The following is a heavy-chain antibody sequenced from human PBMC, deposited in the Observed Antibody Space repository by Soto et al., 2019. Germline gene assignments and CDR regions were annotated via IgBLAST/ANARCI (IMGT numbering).Heavy chain of an antibody. V-gene: IGHV3-30-3*01. D-gene: IGHD6-13*01. Sequence: QVQLVESGGGVVQPGRSQRLSCAASGFTFSNYAMHWVRQAPGKGLEWVAVISHDGYNKYYADSVKGRFTISRDSSKNTLYLQMNTLRVEDTDVYSCARDSGSSWYFGMDVWGQGTTVTVSS. CDR2: ISHDGYNK. J-gene: IGHJ6*02. CDR3: ARDSGSSWYFGMDV. CDR1: GFTFSNYA.